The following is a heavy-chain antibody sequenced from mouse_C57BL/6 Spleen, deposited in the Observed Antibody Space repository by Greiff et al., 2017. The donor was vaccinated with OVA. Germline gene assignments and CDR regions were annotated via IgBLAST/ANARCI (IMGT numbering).Heavy chain of an antibody. D-gene: IGHD1-1*01. CDR1: GYSITSGYY. J-gene: IGHJ1*03. CDR3: ARGYGSPWYFDV. Sequence: EVKLMESGPGLVKPSQSLSLTCSVTGYSITSGYYWNWIRQFPGNKLEWMGYISYDGSNNYNPSLKNRISITRDTSKNQFFLKLNSVTTEDTATYYCARGYGSPWYFDVWGTGTTVTVSS. V-gene: IGHV3-6*01. CDR2: ISYDGSN.